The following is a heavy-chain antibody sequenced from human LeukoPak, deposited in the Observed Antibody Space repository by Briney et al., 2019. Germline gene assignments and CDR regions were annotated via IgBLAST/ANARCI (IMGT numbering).Heavy chain of an antibody. CDR3: ARDDIQGIAAAGYYYYMDV. CDR1: GGSISSYY. J-gene: IGHJ6*03. V-gene: IGHV4-59*12. D-gene: IGHD6-13*01. Sequence: SETLSLTCTVSGGSISSYYWSWIRQPPGKGLEWIGYIYYSGSTNYNPSLKSRVTISVDTSKNQFSLKLSSVTAADTAVYYCARDDIQGIAAAGYYYYMDVWGKGTTVTISS. CDR2: IYYSGST.